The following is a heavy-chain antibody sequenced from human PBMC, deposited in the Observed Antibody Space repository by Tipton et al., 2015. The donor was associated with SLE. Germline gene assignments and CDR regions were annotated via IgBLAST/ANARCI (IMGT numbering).Heavy chain of an antibody. CDR2: IYTSGST. CDR1: GDSISSGNYY. V-gene: IGHV4-61*09. Sequence: TLSLTCTVSGDSISSGNYYWSWIRQPAGKGLEWIGYIYTSGSTKYNPSLKSRVTISVDTSKNQLSLKLSSVTAADTAVYYCARAGGSGKSSDAFDIWGQGTMVTVSS. J-gene: IGHJ3*02. CDR3: ARAGGSGKSSDAFDI.